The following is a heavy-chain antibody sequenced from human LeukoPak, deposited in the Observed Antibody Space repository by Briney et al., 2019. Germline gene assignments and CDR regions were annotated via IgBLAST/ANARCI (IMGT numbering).Heavy chain of an antibody. D-gene: IGHD4-17*01. J-gene: IGHJ5*02. CDR3: ARDLYGDYVEINWFDP. V-gene: IGHV4-4*07. CDR2: IYTSGST. CDR1: GGSISSYY. Sequence: NSSETLSLTCTVSGGSISSYYWSWIRQPAGEGLEWIGRIYTSGSTNYNPSLKSRVTMSVDTSKNQFSLKLSSVTAADTAVYYCARDLYGDYVEINWFDPWGQGTLVTVSS.